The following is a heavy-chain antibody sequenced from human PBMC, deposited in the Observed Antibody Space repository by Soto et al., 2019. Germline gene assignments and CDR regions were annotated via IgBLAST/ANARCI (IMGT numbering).Heavy chain of an antibody. CDR2: IYYSGST. V-gene: IGHV4-30-4*01. Sequence: SETLSLTCTVSGGSISSGDYYWSWIRQPPGKGLEWIGYIYYSGSTYYNPSLKSRVTISVDTSKNQFSLKLSSVTAADTAVYYCASRKGGFLEWTALDYWGQGTLVTVSS. CDR3: ASRKGGFLEWTALDY. J-gene: IGHJ4*02. D-gene: IGHD3-3*01. CDR1: GGSISSGDYY.